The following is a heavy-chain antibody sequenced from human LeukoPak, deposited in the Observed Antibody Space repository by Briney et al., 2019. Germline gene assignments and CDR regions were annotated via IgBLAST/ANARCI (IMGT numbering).Heavy chain of an antibody. Sequence: ASVKVSCKASGYTFTGYYMHWVRQAPGQGLEWMGWINPNSGGTNYAQKFQGRVTMTRDTSISTAYMELSRLRSDDTAVYYCARYRLGYCSGGSCRWFDPWGQGTLVTVSS. CDR2: INPNSGGT. CDR1: GYTFTGYY. J-gene: IGHJ5*02. V-gene: IGHV1-2*02. D-gene: IGHD2-15*01. CDR3: ARYRLGYCSGGSCRWFDP.